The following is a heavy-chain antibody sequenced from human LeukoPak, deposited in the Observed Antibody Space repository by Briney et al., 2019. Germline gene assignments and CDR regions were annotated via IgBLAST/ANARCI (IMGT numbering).Heavy chain of an antibody. Sequence: GGSLRLSCAASGFTFSSYWMSWVRQAPGKGLEWVANIKQDGSEKYYVDSVKGRFTISRDNAKNSLYLQMNSLRAEDTAVYYSEAYDSSHDYWGQGTLVTVSS. CDR2: IKQDGSEK. V-gene: IGHV3-7*01. CDR3: EAYDSSHDY. J-gene: IGHJ4*02. D-gene: IGHD3-22*01. CDR1: GFTFSSYW.